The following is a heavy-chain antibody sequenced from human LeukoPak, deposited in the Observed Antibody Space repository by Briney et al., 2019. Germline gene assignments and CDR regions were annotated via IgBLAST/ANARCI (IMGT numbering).Heavy chain of an antibody. Sequence: SETLSLTCTVSGGSISSYYWSWIRQPPEKGLEWIGYIYYSGSTNYNPSLKSRVTISVDTSKYQFSLKLSSVTAADTAVYYCARLSTFGGVIEAFDIWGQGTMVTVSS. CDR2: IYYSGST. J-gene: IGHJ3*02. V-gene: IGHV4-59*08. D-gene: IGHD3-16*02. CDR1: GGSISSYY. CDR3: ARLSTFGGVIEAFDI.